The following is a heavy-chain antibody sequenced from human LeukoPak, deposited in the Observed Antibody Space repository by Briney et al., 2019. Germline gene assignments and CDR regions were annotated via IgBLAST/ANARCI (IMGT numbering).Heavy chain of an antibody. CDR2: IIWSGGST. Sequence: PGGAQRLSWTATRFDYDVHGMSSLHEVPGNGLDGVSGIIWSGGSTGYADPLRGRFTISRDNAKNSLYLQMDSLRAEDTALYYCARAPITRPFYFDYWGQGTLVTVSS. CDR1: RFDYDVHG. D-gene: IGHD2-2*01. J-gene: IGHJ4*02. V-gene: IGHV3-20*04. CDR3: ARAPITRPFYFDY.